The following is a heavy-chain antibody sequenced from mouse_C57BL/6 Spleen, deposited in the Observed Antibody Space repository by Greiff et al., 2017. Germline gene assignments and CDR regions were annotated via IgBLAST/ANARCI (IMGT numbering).Heavy chain of an antibody. V-gene: IGHV5-4*01. J-gene: IGHJ2*01. D-gene: IGHD1-1*01. CDR1: GFTFSSYA. Sequence: EVKLMESGGGLVKPGGSLKLSCAASGFTFSSYAMSWVRQTPEKRLGWVATISDGGSYTYYPDNVKGRFTISRDNAKNNLYLQMSHLKSEDTAMYYCAREDYYGSSYVGFDYWGQGTTLTVSS. CDR2: ISDGGSYT. CDR3: AREDYYGSSYVGFDY.